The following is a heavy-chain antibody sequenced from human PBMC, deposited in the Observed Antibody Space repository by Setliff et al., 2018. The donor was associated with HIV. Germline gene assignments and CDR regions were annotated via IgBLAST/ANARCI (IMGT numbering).Heavy chain of an antibody. CDR1: GFTFSSYG. V-gene: IGHV3-30*02. CDR3: AKDRYYDSSGSPFDY. CDR2: IRYDGSNK. J-gene: IGHJ4*02. Sequence: GGSLRLSCTASGFTFSSYGMHWVRQAPGKGLEWVAFIRYDGSNKYYADSVKGRFTISRDNSKNTLYLQMNSLRAEDTAVYYCAKDRYYDSSGSPFDYWGQGTLVTVSS. D-gene: IGHD3-22*01.